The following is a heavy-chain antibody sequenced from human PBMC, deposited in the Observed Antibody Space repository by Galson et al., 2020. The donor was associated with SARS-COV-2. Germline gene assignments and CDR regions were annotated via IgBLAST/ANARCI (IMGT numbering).Heavy chain of an antibody. CDR3: ATSLGSFGAYNF. J-gene: IGHJ3*01. CDR2: ISYDGSIQ. V-gene: IGHV3-30*03. CDR1: GFTFSQFG. D-gene: IGHD3-16*01. Sequence: GESLKISCAASGFTFSQFGMHWVRQAPGKGLEWVAVISYDGSIQDYADSVRGRFTISRDDSKNTLYLQMNSVTAEDTAVYFCATSLGSFGAYNFWGQGTMVTVSS.